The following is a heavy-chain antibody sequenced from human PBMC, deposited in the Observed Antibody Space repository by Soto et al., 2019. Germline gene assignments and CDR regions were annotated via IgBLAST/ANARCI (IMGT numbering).Heavy chain of an antibody. CDR3: AGDYGDYYGD. J-gene: IGHJ4*02. CDR2: INHSGST. Sequence: QVQLQPWCAGLLKPSETLSLTCAVYGGSFSGYSWSWIRQPPGKGLEWIGEINHSGSTNYNPSLKSRVTISVDTSKNQFSLKLSSVTAADTAVYYCAGDYGDYYGDWGQGTLVTVSS. CDR1: GGSFSGYS. V-gene: IGHV4-34*01. D-gene: IGHD4-17*01.